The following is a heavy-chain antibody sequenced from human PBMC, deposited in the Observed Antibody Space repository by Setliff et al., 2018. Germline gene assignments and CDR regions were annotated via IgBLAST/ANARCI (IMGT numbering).Heavy chain of an antibody. CDR3: ARPSLWFGEFSNWFDP. J-gene: IGHJ5*02. V-gene: IGHV3-7*01. D-gene: IGHD3-10*01. CDR2: IKQDGSEK. CDR1: GFTFSRYW. Sequence: GGSLRLSCAASGFTFSRYWMSWVRQAPGKGLEWAANIKQDGSEKYYVDSVKGRFTISRDNAKNSLYLQMNSLRAEDTAVYYCARPSLWFGEFSNWFDPWGQGTLVTVSS.